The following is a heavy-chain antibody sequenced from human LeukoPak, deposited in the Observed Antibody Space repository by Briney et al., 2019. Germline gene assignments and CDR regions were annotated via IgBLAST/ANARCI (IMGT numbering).Heavy chain of an antibody. J-gene: IGHJ3*02. CDR3: ATLLYEGDAFDI. V-gene: IGHV1-24*01. CDR1: GYTLTELS. D-gene: IGHD2-15*01. Sequence: AXXKVSCKVSGYTLTELSMHWVRQAPGKGLEWMGGFDPEDGETIYAQKFQGRVTMTEDTSTDTAYMELSSLRSEDTAVYYCATLLYEGDAFDIWGQGTMVTVSS. CDR2: FDPEDGET.